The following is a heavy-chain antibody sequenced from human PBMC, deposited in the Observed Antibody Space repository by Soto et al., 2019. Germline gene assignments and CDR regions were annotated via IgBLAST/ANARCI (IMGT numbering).Heavy chain of an antibody. Sequence: SETLSLTCAVSDGSISTTNWWSWVRQPPGKGLEWIGEISLSGSTNYNPSLKSRVTISVDKSTNQFSLKLRSMTAADTAVYYCATSPGSVAGDYWGQGTLVTVSS. V-gene: IGHV4-4*02. CDR2: ISLSGST. CDR3: ATSPGSVAGDY. J-gene: IGHJ4*02. D-gene: IGHD6-13*01. CDR1: DGSISTTNW.